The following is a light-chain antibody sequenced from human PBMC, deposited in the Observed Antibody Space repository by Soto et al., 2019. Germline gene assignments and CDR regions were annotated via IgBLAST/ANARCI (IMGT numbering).Light chain of an antibody. CDR3: CAYAVSNTVI. CDR1: TSDVGIYNL. CDR2: EAT. V-gene: IGLV2-23*01. Sequence: QSALTQPASVSGSPGQSITISCTGTTSDVGIYNLVSWYQQHPGKAPKLMIYEATKRPSGVSNRFSGSKSGNTTSLTISGLQTEDEADYYCCAYAVSNTVIFGGGTKLTVL. J-gene: IGLJ2*01.